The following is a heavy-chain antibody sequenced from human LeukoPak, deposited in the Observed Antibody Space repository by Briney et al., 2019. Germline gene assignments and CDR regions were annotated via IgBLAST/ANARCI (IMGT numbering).Heavy chain of an antibody. D-gene: IGHD2-2*01. V-gene: IGHV1-8*01. CDR1: GYTFTSYD. CDR3: ARGVVPAAMIRLTYYYYYYYMDV. Sequence: ASVKVSCKASGYTFTSYDINWVRQATGQGLEWMGWMNPNSGNTGYAQKFQGRVTKTRNTSISTAYMELSSLRSEDTAVYYCARGVVPAAMIRLTYYYYYYYMDVWGKGTTVTVSS. CDR2: MNPNSGNT. J-gene: IGHJ6*03.